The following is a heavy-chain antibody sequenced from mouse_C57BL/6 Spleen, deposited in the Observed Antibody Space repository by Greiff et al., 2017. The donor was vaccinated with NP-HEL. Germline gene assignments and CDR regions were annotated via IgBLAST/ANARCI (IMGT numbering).Heavy chain of an antibody. J-gene: IGHJ3*01. CDR1: GYTFTSYW. CDR3: ARNDYGSSYEFAY. D-gene: IGHD1-1*01. CDR2: IDPSDSYT. V-gene: IGHV1-50*01. Sequence: VQLQQPGAELVKPGASVKLSCKASGYTFTSYWMQWVKQRPGQGLEWIGEIDPSDSYTNYNQKFKGKATLTVDTSSSTAYMQLSSLTSEDSAVYYCARNDYGSSYEFAYWGQGTLVTVSA.